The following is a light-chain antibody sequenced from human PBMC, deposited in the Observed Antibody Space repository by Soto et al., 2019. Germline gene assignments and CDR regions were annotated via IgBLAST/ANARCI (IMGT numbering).Light chain of an antibody. Sequence: DIQMTQSPSSLSASVGDRVTITCQASQDISNYLNWYQQKPGKAPKLLIYRASNLETGVPSRFSRSRWGRDLTLTISSLQPDDFATYYCKQYDNLPTYTFGQGTKVDMK. CDR1: QDISNY. CDR2: RAS. J-gene: IGKJ2*01. CDR3: KQYDNLPTYT. V-gene: IGKV1-33*01.